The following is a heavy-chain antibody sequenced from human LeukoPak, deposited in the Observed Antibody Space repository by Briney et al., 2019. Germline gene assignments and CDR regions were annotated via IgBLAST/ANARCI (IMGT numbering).Heavy chain of an antibody. CDR3: ARASLWFGELLSRFYGMDV. D-gene: IGHD3-10*01. Sequence: ASVKVSCKASGYTFTSYDINWVRQATGQGLERMGWMNPNSGNTGYAQKFQGRVTMTRNTSISTAYMELSSLRSEDTAVYYCARASLWFGELLSRFYGMDVWGQGTTVTVSS. J-gene: IGHJ6*02. V-gene: IGHV1-8*01. CDR1: GYTFTSYD. CDR2: MNPNSGNT.